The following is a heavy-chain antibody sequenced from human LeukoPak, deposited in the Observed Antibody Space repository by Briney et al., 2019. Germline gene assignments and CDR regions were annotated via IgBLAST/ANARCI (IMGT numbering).Heavy chain of an antibody. CDR1: GFTFSSYS. V-gene: IGHV3-48*04. D-gene: IGHD2-8*01. CDR2: IGRSSDTI. CDR3: ARDQMVYATQTHHDY. J-gene: IGHJ4*02. Sequence: GGSLRLSCAASGFTFSSYSMSWVRQTPGKGLEWVSYIGRSSDTIYYADSVKGQFTISRDNAKNSLYLQMNSLRAEDTAVYYCARDQMVYATQTHHDYWGQGTLVTVSS.